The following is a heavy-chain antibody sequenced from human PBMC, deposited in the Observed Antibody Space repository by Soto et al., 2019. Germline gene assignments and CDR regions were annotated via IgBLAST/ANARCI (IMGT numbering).Heavy chain of an antibody. CDR3: ARRLSGHFDY. D-gene: IGHD1-1*01. CDR2: ISGSSSHI. V-gene: IGHV3-11*03. J-gene: IGHJ4*02. CDR1: GFTFSDYY. Sequence: PGGSLRLSCRASGFTFSDYYMSWIREVPGKGLERISYISGSSSHINSADSLKGRFTISRDNPNNSLFLQMDSLRVEDTAIYYCARRLSGHFDYWRQATLVTVSS.